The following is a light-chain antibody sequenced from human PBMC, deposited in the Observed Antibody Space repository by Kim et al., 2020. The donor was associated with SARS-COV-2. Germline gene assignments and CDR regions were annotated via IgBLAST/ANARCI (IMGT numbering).Light chain of an antibody. CDR1: NVGSKS. V-gene: IGLV3-21*04. CDR3: QVWDSSSDHLYV. J-gene: IGLJ1*01. CDR2: YDS. Sequence: PGTTARITCGGNNVGSKSVHWYQQKPGQAPVLVIYYDSDRPSGIPERFSGSNSGNTATLTISRVEAGDEADYYCQVWDSSSDHLYVFGTGTKVTVL.